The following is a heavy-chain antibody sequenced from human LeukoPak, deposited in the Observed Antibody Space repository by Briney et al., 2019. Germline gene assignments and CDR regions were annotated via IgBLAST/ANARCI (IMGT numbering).Heavy chain of an antibody. D-gene: IGHD3-16*02. CDR2: FDPEDGET. Sequence: ASVKVFCKVSGYTLTELSMHWVRQAPGKGLEWMGGFDPEDGETIYAQKFQGRVTMTEDTSTDTAYMELSSLRSEDTAVYYCARVLRLRLGELSFGYWGQGTLVTVSS. J-gene: IGHJ4*02. V-gene: IGHV1-24*01. CDR1: GYTLTELS. CDR3: ARVLRLRLGELSFGY.